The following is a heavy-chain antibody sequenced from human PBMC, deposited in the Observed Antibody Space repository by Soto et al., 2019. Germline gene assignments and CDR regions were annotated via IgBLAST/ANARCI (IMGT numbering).Heavy chain of an antibody. D-gene: IGHD3-10*01. J-gene: IGHJ4*02. CDR2: ISYDGSNK. Sequence: GGSLRLSCAASGFTFSSYAMHWVRQAPGKGLEWVAVISYDGSNKYYADSVKGRFTISRDNSKNTLYLQMNSLRAEDTAVYYCARVGYYYGSGSSDYWGQGTLVTVSS. V-gene: IGHV3-30-3*01. CDR1: GFTFSSYA. CDR3: ARVGYYYGSGSSDY.